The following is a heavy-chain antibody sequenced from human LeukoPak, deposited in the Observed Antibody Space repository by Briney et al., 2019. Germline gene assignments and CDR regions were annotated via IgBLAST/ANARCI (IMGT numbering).Heavy chain of an antibody. D-gene: IGHD3-22*01. CDR2: IYPGDPDT. J-gene: IGHJ5*02. V-gene: IGHV5-51*01. CDR3: ARVGHDSSGYYYSSWFDP. CDR1: GYSFTSYW. Sequence: GESLKISCKASGYSFTSYWIGWVRQMPGKGLEWMGIIYPGDPDTRYSPSFQGQVTISADKSISTAYLQWSSLKASDTAMYYCARVGHDSSGYYYSSWFDPWGQGTLVTVSS.